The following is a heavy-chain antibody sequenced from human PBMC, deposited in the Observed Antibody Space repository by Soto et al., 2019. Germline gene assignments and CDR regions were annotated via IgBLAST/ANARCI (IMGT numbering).Heavy chain of an antibody. V-gene: IGHV4-38-2*01. CDR1: GYSISSGYY. J-gene: IGHJ6*01. Sequence: SETLSLTCAVSGYSISSGYYWGWIRQPPGKGLEWIGSIYHSGSTYYNASLKSRVTISVDTSKDQFSLKLTSVTDADTAVYYCARGIDFYYAMDVWGQGPTVTVYS. CDR3: ARGIDFYYAMDV. CDR2: IYHSGST.